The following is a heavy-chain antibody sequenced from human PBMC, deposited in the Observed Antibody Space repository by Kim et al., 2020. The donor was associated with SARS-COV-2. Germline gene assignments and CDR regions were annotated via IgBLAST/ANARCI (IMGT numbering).Heavy chain of an antibody. J-gene: IGHJ4*02. CDR1: GYTFIGYY. V-gene: IGHV1-2*02. Sequence: ASVKVSCKASGYTFIGYYIQWVRQAPGQGLEWMGWINPKSGETKFAQKFQGRVAVTRDTSTSTVNMEVRRLASDDTAVYFCARGSEYYFDSWGQGTLVTVSS. CDR3: ARGSEYYFDS. CDR2: INPKSGET.